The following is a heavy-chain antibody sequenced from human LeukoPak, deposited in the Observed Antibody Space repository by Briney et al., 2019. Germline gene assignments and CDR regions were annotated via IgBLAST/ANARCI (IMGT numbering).Heavy chain of an antibody. D-gene: IGHD1-26*01. J-gene: IGHJ6*02. CDR2: FYYSGST. CDR1: GYSISSGYH. V-gene: IGHV4-61*01. CDR3: ARDLVKEKPSGGFYYYGMDV. Sequence: SETLSLTCTVSGYSISSGYHWSWIRQPPGKGLEWIGHFYYSGSTNFNPSLKSRVTISGDTSKNQFSLKVISVTAADTAVYYCARDLVKEKPSGGFYYYGMDVWGQGTTVTVSS.